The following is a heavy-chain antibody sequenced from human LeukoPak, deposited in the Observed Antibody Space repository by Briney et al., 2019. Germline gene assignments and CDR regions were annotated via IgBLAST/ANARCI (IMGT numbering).Heavy chain of an antibody. CDR1: GFTFSNYD. J-gene: IGHJ6*02. CDR2: ISYDGSNK. D-gene: IGHD3-3*01. Sequence: GGSLRLSCAASGFTFSNYDMSWVRQAPGKGLEWVAVISYDGSNKYYADSVKGRFTISRDNSKNTLYLQMNSLRAEDTAVYYCANARSVTIFGVVPLSGMDVWGQGTTVTVSS. CDR3: ANARSVTIFGVVPLSGMDV. V-gene: IGHV3-30*18.